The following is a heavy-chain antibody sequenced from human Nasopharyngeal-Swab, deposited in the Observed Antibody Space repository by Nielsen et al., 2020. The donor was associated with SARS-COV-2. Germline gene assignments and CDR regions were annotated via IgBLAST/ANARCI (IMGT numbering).Heavy chain of an antibody. Sequence: GESLKISCAASGFTVSSNYTSWVRQAPGKGLGWVSVIYSGGYTYYADSVKGRFTISRDNSKNTLYLQMNSLRAEDTAVYYCARGIAVAGFDYWGQGTLVTVSS. CDR3: ARGIAVAGFDY. J-gene: IGHJ4*02. D-gene: IGHD6-19*01. CDR1: GFTVSSNY. V-gene: IGHV3-53*01. CDR2: IYSGGYT.